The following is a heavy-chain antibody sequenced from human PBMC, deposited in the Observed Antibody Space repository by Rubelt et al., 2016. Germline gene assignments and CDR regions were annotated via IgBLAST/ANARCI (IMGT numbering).Heavy chain of an antibody. Sequence: QVRLVQSGAEVKKPGASVKVSCKASGYTFTNYGISWVRQAPGQGLAWMGWISAYNGNTNYAQRVQGRVTMTTDTDTSTAHMELLSLRSDDAAVYYVARASTDCWGGSSSPWGRGVLVAVAS. CDR3: ARASTDCWGGSSSP. D-gene: IGHD3-3*01. CDR1: GYTFTNYG. J-gene: IGHJ5*02. CDR2: ISAYNGNT. V-gene: IGHV1-18*01.